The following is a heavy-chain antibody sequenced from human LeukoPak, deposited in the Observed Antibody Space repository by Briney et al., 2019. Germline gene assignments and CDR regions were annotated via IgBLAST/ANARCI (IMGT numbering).Heavy chain of an antibody. V-gene: IGHV1-69*13. CDR3: ARVVDTAMVPQAGYYYYGMDV. Sequence: VKVSCKASGGTFSSYAISWVRQAPGQGLEWMGGIIPIFGTANYAQKFQGRVTITADESTSTAYMELSSLRSEDTAVYYCARVVDTAMVPQAGYYYYGMDVWGQGTTVTVSS. J-gene: IGHJ6*02. CDR2: IIPIFGTA. D-gene: IGHD5-18*01. CDR1: GGTFSSYA.